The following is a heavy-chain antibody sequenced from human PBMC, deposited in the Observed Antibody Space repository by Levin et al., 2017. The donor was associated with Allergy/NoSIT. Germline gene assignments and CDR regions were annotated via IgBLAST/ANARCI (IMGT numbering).Heavy chain of an antibody. Sequence: LSLTCAASGFTFHDSGMSWVRQVPGKGLEWVSGISGRGESTYDADSARGRFTISRDNAKKFLYLQMDSLRAGDTALYYCVRGLLDYGDNVALDHWGQGTLVTVSS. CDR2: ISGRGEST. CDR1: GFTFHDSG. CDR3: VRGLLDYGDNVALDH. V-gene: IGHV3-20*04. D-gene: IGHD4-17*01. J-gene: IGHJ4*02.